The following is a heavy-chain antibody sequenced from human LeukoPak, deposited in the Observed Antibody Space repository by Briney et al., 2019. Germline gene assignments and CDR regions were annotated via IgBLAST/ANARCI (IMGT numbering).Heavy chain of an antibody. CDR1: GGSISSYY. J-gene: IGHJ5*02. CDR2: IYYSGST. D-gene: IGHD2-2*01. Sequence: SGTLSLTCTVSGGSISSYYWSWIRQPPGKGLEWIGYIYYSGSTNYNPSLKSRVTISVDTSKNQFSLKLSSVTAADTAVYYCARGGVPAAKYNWFDPWGQGTLVTVSS. CDR3: ARGGVPAAKYNWFDP. V-gene: IGHV4-59*01.